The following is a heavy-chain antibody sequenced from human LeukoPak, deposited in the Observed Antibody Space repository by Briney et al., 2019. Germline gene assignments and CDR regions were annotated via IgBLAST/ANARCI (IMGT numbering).Heavy chain of an antibody. CDR3: ARIGSRIAARPYWFDP. Sequence: ASVKVSCTPSEYTFTSYDINWVRQATGHGLEWRGGMNPNSGNTGYAQKFQGRVNMTRNTSISTAYMGLSSLRSDDTAVSYCARIGSRIAARPYWFDPWGQGTLVTVSS. V-gene: IGHV1-8*01. CDR2: MNPNSGNT. J-gene: IGHJ5*02. D-gene: IGHD6-6*01. CDR1: EYTFTSYD.